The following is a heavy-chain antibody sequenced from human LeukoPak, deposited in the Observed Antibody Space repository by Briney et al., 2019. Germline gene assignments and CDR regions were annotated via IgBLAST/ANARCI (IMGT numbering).Heavy chain of an antibody. CDR3: AHLVPAAMHFDY. CDR2: IYWDDDQ. J-gene: IGHJ4*02. Sequence: SGPTLVNPTQTLTLTCTFSGFSLSTSGVGVGWIRQPPGEALEWPALIYWDDDQRYSPSLKSRLTITKDTSKNQVVLTMTNMDPVDTATYYCAHLVPAAMHFDYWGQGTLVTVSS. CDR1: GFSLSTSGVG. V-gene: IGHV2-5*02. D-gene: IGHD2-2*01.